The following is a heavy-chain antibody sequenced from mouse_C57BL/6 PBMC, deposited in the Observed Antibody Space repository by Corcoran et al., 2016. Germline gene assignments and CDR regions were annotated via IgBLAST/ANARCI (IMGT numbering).Heavy chain of an antibody. J-gene: IGHJ4*01. V-gene: IGHV1-76*01. CDR3: ARSGDGSSYRYYAMDY. CDR2: IYPGSGNT. CDR1: GYTFTDYY. D-gene: IGHD1-1*01. Sequence: QVQLKQSGAELVRPGASVKLSCKASGYTFTDYYINWVKQRPGQGLEWIARIYPGSGNTYYNEKFKGKATLTAEKSSSTAYMQLSSLTSEDSAVYFCARSGDGSSYRYYAMDYWGQGTSVTVSS.